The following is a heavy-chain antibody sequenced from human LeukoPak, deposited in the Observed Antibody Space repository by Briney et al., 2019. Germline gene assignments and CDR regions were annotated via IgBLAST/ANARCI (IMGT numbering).Heavy chain of an antibody. J-gene: IGHJ6*03. CDR1: GYTFTSYG. Sequence: ASVKVSCKASGYTFTSYGISWVRQAPGQGLEWMGWISAYNGNTNYAQKLQGRVTMTTDTSTSTACMELRSLRSDDTAVYYCARLGYSSGWYYYYYYMDVWGKGTTVTVSS. D-gene: IGHD6-19*01. CDR3: ARLGYSSGWYYYYYYMDV. CDR2: ISAYNGNT. V-gene: IGHV1-18*01.